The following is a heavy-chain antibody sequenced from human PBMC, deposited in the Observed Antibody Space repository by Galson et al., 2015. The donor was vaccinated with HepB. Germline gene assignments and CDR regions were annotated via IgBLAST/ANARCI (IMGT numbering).Heavy chain of an antibody. J-gene: IGHJ5*02. CDR2: IYYSGST. CDR1: GGSISSGGYY. D-gene: IGHD5-12*01. Sequence: TLSLTCTVSGGSISSGGYYRSWIRQHPGKGLEWIGYIYYSGSTYYNPSLKSRVTISVDTSKNQFSLKLSSVTAADTAVYYCARVSGYGDRNWFDPWGQGTLVTVSS. CDR3: ARVSGYGDRNWFDP. V-gene: IGHV4-31*03.